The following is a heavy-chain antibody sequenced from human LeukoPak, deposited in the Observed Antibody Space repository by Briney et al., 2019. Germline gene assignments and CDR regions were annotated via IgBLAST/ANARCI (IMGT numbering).Heavy chain of an antibody. CDR2: IKQDGSEK. CDR3: ARDFEFGSAAGTPN. D-gene: IGHD6-13*01. CDR1: GFTFSSYW. V-gene: IGHV3-7*01. Sequence: GGSLRLSCAASGFTFSSYWMSWVRQAPGKGLEWVANIKQDGSEKYYVDSVKGRFTISRDNAKNSLYLQMNSLRAEDTAVYYCARDFEFGSAAGTPNWGQGTLVTVSS. J-gene: IGHJ4*02.